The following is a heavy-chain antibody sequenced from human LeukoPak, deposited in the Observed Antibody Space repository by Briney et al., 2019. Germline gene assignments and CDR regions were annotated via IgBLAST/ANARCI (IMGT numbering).Heavy chain of an antibody. Sequence: GGSLRLSCTASGFTFSSYWMSWVRQAPGKGLEWVANIKQDGGDKYYVDSVKGRFTISRDNAKNSLYLQMNSLRAEDTAMYYCAPLSGMDVWGQGTTVTVSS. CDR3: APLSGMDV. J-gene: IGHJ6*02. CDR1: GFTFSSYW. D-gene: IGHD3-16*02. CDR2: IKQDGGDK. V-gene: IGHV3-7*03.